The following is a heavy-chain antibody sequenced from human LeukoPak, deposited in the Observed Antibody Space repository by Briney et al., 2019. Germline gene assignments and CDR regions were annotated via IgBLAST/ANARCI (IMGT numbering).Heavy chain of an antibody. Sequence: GGALRLSCAASGFTFSSYLMSWVRQAPGKGLEWVANIKQDGSEKYYVDSVKGRFTISRDNAKSSLYLQMNRLRAEDTAVYYCARGSSSFDYWGQGTLVTVSS. D-gene: IGHD6-6*01. CDR1: GFTFSSYL. CDR3: ARGSSSFDY. J-gene: IGHJ4*02. CDR2: IKQDGSEK. V-gene: IGHV3-7*01.